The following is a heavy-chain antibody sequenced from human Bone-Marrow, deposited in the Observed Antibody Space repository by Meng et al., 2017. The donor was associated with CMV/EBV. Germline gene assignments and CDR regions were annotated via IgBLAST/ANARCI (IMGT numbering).Heavy chain of an antibody. D-gene: IGHD2-2*02. CDR2: INPNSGGT. V-gene: IGHV1-2*02. Sequence: ASVKVSCKASGYTFTGYYMHWVRQAPGQGLEWMGWINPNSGGTNYAQKFQGRVTMTRDTSISTAYMELSRLRSEDTAVYYCARGREGYCSSTSCYTGFDYWGQGTLVTVSS. CDR3: ARGREGYCSSTSCYTGFDY. J-gene: IGHJ4*02. CDR1: GYTFTGYY.